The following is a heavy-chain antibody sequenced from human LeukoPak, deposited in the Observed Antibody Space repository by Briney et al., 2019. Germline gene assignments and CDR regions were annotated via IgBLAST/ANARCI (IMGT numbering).Heavy chain of an antibody. D-gene: IGHD2-21*02. CDR3: AKSGQYVHTVYCGGDCYSSHYFDY. CDR2: ISGSGGST. V-gene: IGHV3-23*01. Sequence: PGGSLRLSCAASGFTFSSYAMSWVRQAPGKGLEWVSAISGSGGSTYYADSVKGRFTISRDNSKNTLYLQMNSLRAEDTAVYYCAKSGQYVHTVYCGGDCYSSHYFDYWGQGTLVTVSS. CDR1: GFTFSSYA. J-gene: IGHJ4*02.